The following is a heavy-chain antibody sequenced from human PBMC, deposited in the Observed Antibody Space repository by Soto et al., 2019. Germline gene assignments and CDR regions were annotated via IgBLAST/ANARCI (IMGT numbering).Heavy chain of an antibody. CDR2: IYSSGRT. CDR1: GGSTSGKY. D-gene: IGHD3-9*01. CDR3: ARDFDVNTALDYWYFDL. J-gene: IGHJ2*01. V-gene: IGHV4-4*07. Sequence: QVHLQESGPGVVKASETLSLTCSLSGGSTSGKYWSWIRQSAGTGLEWIGRIYSSGRTHYNPSLGSRVSMSVAQNSFSLRLTSVTAADLAIYYCARDFDVNTALDYWYFDLWGRGTQVSVSS.